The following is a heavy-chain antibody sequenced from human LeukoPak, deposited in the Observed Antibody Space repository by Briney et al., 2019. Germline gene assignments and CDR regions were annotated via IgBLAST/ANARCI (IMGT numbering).Heavy chain of an antibody. V-gene: IGHV3-23*01. D-gene: IGHD3-3*01. J-gene: IGHJ4*02. CDR3: AKVPRYDFWSGLPFDY. CDR1: GFTFSSYA. Sequence: GGSLRLSCAASGFTFSSYAMSWVRQAPGKGLEWVSAISGSGGSTYYADSVKGRFTISRDNSKNTLYLQMNSLRAEDTAAYYCAKVPRYDFWSGLPFDYWGQGTLVTVSS. CDR2: ISGSGGST.